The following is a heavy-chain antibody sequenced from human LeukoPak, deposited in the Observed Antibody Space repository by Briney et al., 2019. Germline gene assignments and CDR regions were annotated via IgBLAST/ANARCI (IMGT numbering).Heavy chain of an antibody. D-gene: IGHD3-10*01. CDR1: GYIFSNFG. J-gene: IGHJ4*02. V-gene: IGHV3-23*01. Sequence: GGSLRLSCTASGYIFSNFGISWVRQAPGKGLEWVSTITSSGGNTYYAQTVKGRFTISRDNSKNTLYLQMNSLRAEDTAVYYCAKDRTWFGESAFDYWGQGTLVTVSS. CDR3: AKDRTWFGESAFDY. CDR2: ITSSGGNT.